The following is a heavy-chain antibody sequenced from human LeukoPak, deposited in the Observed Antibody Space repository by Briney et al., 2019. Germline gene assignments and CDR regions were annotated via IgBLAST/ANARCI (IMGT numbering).Heavy chain of an antibody. CDR1: GFTFSSYA. Sequence: PGGSLRLSCSASGFTFSSYAMHWVRQAPGTGLEWMAIIWYDGSIKYYVDSVKGRFTISRDNSKNTLYLQMDSLRAEDTAVYYCARDSTRKDRSGGICQYFFDYWGQGTLVTVSS. CDR2: IWYDGSIK. CDR3: ARDSTRKDRSGGICQYFFDY. V-gene: IGHV3-33*08. D-gene: IGHD2-15*01. J-gene: IGHJ4*02.